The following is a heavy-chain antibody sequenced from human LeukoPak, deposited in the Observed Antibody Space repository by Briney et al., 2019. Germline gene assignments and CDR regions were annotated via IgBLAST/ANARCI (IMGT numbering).Heavy chain of an antibody. CDR3: ARETGFYDSNGFYSY. V-gene: IGHV3-30*04. CDR1: GFTFNSFA. Sequence: PGKSLRLSCAASGFTFNSFAMHWVRQAPGRGLEWVAAISYHGSNTYYADSVKGRFTISRDNSKNTLYLQMNSLRAEDTAVYYCARETGFYDSNGFYSYWAQGALVTVSS. J-gene: IGHJ4*02. D-gene: IGHD3-22*01. CDR2: ISYHGSNT.